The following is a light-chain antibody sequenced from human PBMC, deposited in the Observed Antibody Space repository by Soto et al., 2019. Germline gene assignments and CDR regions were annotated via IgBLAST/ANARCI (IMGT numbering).Light chain of an antibody. CDR1: QSVSSN. CDR2: GAS. Sequence: EILMTQSPDTLSVSPGERATLSCRASQSVSSNLAWYQQKPGQAPRLLIYGASTRATGIPARFSGNGSGTEFTLTISSLQSEDFAVYYCQQYNNWPPVTVGPGTKVDI. V-gene: IGKV3-15*01. J-gene: IGKJ3*01. CDR3: QQYNNWPPVT.